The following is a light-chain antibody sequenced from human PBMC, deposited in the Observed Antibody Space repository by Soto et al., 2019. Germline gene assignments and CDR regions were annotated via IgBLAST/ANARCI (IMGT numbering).Light chain of an antibody. CDR2: DAS. J-gene: IGKJ5*01. CDR3: QQRRSWPHTIK. V-gene: IGKV3-11*01. CDR1: QSVSTY. Sequence: GLTQSPSTLSSSPLNRATLSFRASQSVSTYLAWYQQRPGQAPRLLIYDASYRATDIPHRFSGSGSGTDFTLTISSLEPEDFAVYYCQQRRSWPHTIKLGQGTRPEIK.